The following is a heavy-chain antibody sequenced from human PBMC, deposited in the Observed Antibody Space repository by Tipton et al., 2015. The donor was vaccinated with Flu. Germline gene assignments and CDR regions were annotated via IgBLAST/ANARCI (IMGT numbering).Heavy chain of an antibody. CDR2: MYHTGSA. V-gene: IGHV4-39*01. Sequence: TLSLTCTVSGYSIISSSYSWGWIRQPPGKGLEWIGNMYHTGSAYYNPSLKSRVTISLDTSRNQLSLKLASVTAADTAVHYCARRDYSNYVSDPKSWFDPWGQGTLVTISS. D-gene: IGHD4-11*01. CDR1: GYSIISSSYS. J-gene: IGHJ5*02. CDR3: ARRDYSNYVSDPKSWFDP.